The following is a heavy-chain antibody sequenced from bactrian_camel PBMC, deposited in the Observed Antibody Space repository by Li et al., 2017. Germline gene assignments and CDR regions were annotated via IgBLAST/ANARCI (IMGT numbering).Heavy chain of an antibody. J-gene: IGHJ4*01. V-gene: IGHV3S26*01. CDR1: VDTYSWS. CDR2: LDSEPGGTT. Sequence: QVQLVESGGGSVQAGGSLRLSCEGSVDTYSWSMAWFRQAPGNEREGVAFLDSEPGGTTTYADSVKGRLTISKDHSKDTLYLQMDSLKPEDSGMYYCAASSGWGVEFDESAYNYWGQGTQVTVS. D-gene: IGHD5*01. CDR3: AASSGWGVEFDESAYNY.